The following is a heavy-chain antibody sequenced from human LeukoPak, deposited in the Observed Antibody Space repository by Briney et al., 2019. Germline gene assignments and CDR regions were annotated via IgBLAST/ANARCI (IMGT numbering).Heavy chain of an antibody. V-gene: IGHV3-48*04. CDR2: IISSGSTI. J-gene: IGHJ4*02. D-gene: IGHD5-18*01. CDR1: GFTFSSYS. Sequence: GGSLRLSCAASGFTFSSYSMNWVRQAPGKGLEWVSYIISSGSTIDYADSVKGRFTISRDNAKNSLYLQMNSLRSEDTAVYYCSRLRGYSYGYADYWGQGTLVTVSS. CDR3: SRLRGYSYGYADY.